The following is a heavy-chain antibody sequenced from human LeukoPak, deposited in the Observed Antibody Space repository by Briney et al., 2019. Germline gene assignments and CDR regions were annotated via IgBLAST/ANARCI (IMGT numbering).Heavy chain of an antibody. J-gene: IGHJ4*02. Sequence: GGSLRLSCTVSGFTVSINSMSWVRQAPGKGLEWVSFIYSGGNTHYSDSVKGRFTISRDNSKNTLYLQMISLRAEDTAVYYCAKSGYNRFDYWGQGTLVTVSS. CDR1: GFTVSINS. CDR3: AKSGYNRFDY. CDR2: IYSGGNT. D-gene: IGHD5-24*01. V-gene: IGHV3-53*01.